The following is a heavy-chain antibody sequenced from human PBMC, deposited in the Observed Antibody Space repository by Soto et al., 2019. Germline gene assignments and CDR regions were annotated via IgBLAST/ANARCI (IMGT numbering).Heavy chain of an antibody. D-gene: IGHD6-13*01. CDR2: ISSSSDYI. CDR3: ARARVYATGPLDF. J-gene: IGHJ4*02. CDR1: GFTFTSYT. V-gene: IGHV3-21*06. Sequence: FLRLSCAASGFTFTSYTMNWVRQAPGKGLEWVSSISSSSDYIYYADSMKGRVTISRDNAKNSLFLDMNSLTGEDTAVYYCARARVYATGPLDFWGQGTLVTVSS.